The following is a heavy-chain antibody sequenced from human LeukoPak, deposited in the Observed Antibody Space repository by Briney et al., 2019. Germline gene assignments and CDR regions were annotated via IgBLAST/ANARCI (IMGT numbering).Heavy chain of an antibody. Sequence: SETLSLTCAVYGGSFSGYYWSWIRQPPGKGLEWIGEINHSGSTNYNPSLKSRVTISVDTSKNQFSLKLSSVTAADTAVYYCARVDLSFIYADFDVDNWFDPWGQGTLVTVSS. CDR1: GGSFSGYY. CDR3: ARVDLSFIYADFDVDNWFDP. V-gene: IGHV4-34*01. J-gene: IGHJ5*02. D-gene: IGHD2-15*01. CDR2: INHSGST.